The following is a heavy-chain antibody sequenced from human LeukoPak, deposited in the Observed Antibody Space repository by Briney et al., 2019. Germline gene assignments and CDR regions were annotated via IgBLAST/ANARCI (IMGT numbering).Heavy chain of an antibody. CDR1: GFTFSSYA. Sequence: PGGSLRLSCAASGFTFSSYAMHWVRQAPGKGLEYVSAISSNGGSTYYANSVKGRFTISRDNSKNTLYLQMNILTAEDTAVYYCARGGDEYSSSPQDYWGLGTLVTVSS. J-gene: IGHJ4*02. CDR2: ISSNGGST. V-gene: IGHV3-64*01. D-gene: IGHD6-6*01. CDR3: ARGGDEYSSSPQDY.